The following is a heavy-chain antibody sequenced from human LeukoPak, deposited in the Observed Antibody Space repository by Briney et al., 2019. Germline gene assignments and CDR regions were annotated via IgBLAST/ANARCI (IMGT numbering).Heavy chain of an antibody. CDR2: ISYDGNDQ. CDR1: GVTFSNYG. D-gene: IGHD3-22*01. CDR3: AKTVNFYDSRRLDY. J-gene: IGHJ4*02. Sequence: SGGSLRLSCAASGVTFSNYGMHWVRQAPGKGLEWVAFISYDGNDQYYADSVKGRFTISRDNSKNTLYLQTNSLRPEDTAVYYCAKTVNFYDSRRLDYWGREPWSPSPQ. V-gene: IGHV3-30*18.